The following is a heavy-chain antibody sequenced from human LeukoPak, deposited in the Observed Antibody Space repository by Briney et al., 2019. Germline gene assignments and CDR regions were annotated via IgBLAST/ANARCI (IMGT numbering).Heavy chain of an antibody. CDR3: ARGGPLYGDYEDFDY. D-gene: IGHD4-17*01. Sequence: PGGSLRLSCAASGFTFSSYWMHWVRQAPGKGLVWVSRINSDGSSTSYADSVKGRFIISRDNAKNTLYLQMNSLRAEGTAVYYCARGGPLYGDYEDFDYWGQGTLVTVSS. CDR1: GFTFSSYW. CDR2: INSDGSST. V-gene: IGHV3-74*01. J-gene: IGHJ4*02.